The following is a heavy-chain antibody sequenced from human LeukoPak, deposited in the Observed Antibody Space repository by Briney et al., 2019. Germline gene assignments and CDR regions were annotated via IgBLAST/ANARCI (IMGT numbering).Heavy chain of an antibody. CDR1: GFTFSSYG. CDR2: IRYDGSNT. V-gene: IGHV3-30*02. D-gene: IGHD4-17*01. CDR3: AASVTTGY. J-gene: IGHJ4*02. Sequence: TGGSLRLSCAASGFTFSSYGMHWVRQAPGKGLEWVAFIRYDGSNTYYEDSVKGRFTISRDNSKNTLYLQTNSLRAEDTAVYYCAASVTTGYWGQGTLVTVSS.